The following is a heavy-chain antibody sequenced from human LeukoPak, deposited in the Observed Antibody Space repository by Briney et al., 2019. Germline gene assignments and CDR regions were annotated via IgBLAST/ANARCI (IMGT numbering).Heavy chain of an antibody. V-gene: IGHV4-34*01. Sequence: PSETLSLTCAVYGGSFSGYYWSWIRQPPGKGLEWIGEINHSGSTNYNPSLKSRVTISVDTSKNLFSLKLSSVTAADTAVYYCARIPSPPYDYVWGSYRVGAFDIWGQGTMVTVSS. CDR2: INHSGST. J-gene: IGHJ3*02. CDR3: ARIPSPPYDYVWGSYRVGAFDI. D-gene: IGHD3-16*02. CDR1: GGSFSGYY.